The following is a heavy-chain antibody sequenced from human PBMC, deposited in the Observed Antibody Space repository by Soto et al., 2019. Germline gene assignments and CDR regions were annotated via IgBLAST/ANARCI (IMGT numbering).Heavy chain of an antibody. J-gene: IGHJ4*02. CDR3: ARGGHVVVVTAALDY. CDR1: GDTFTDYY. Sequence: QVQLMQSGAEVKKPGASVKVSCKASGDTFTDYYIHWVRQAPGQRLEWMGTVNPSGGHTTYAQHFLGRVTMTGDTSTSTLYMELTSLTSDDTAIYYCARGGHVVVVTAALDYWGQGTLVTVSS. CDR2: VNPSGGHT. D-gene: IGHD2-21*02. V-gene: IGHV1-46*01.